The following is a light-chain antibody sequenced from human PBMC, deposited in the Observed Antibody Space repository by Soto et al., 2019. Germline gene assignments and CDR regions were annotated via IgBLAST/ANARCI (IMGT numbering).Light chain of an antibody. Sequence: QSALTQPASVSGSPGQSITISCTGTSSDVGSYNLVSWYQQHPGKAPKLMIYEVSKRPSGVSNRFSGPKSGNTAYLTISGLQAEDEADYYCCSYAGSSTLFGTGTKVTVL. J-gene: IGLJ1*01. CDR1: SSDVGSYNL. CDR2: EVS. CDR3: CSYAGSSTL. V-gene: IGLV2-23*02.